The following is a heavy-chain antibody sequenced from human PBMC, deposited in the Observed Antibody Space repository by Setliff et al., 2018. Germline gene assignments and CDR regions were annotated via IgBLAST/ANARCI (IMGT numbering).Heavy chain of an antibody. CDR3: ARGPCSSTSCYAAY. J-gene: IGHJ4*02. Sequence: SLTCAVYGGSFSGYYWSWIRQPPGKGLEWIGEINHSGSTNYNPSLKSRVTISVDTSKNQFSLKVNSVTAADTAVYYCARGPCSSTSCYAAYWGQGTLVTVSS. D-gene: IGHD2-2*01. CDR2: INHSGST. CDR1: GGSFSGYY. V-gene: IGHV4-34*01.